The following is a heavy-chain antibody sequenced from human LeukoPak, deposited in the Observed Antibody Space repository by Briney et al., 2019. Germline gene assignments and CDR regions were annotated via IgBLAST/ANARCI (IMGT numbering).Heavy chain of an antibody. CDR3: ARVSSSWYQIDY. V-gene: IGHV3-23*01. CDR2: FSGTGDTT. CDR1: GFTFTSCA. J-gene: IGHJ4*02. D-gene: IGHD6-13*01. Sequence: AGGSLRLSCVASGFTFTSCAMSWVRQAPGKGLEWVSAFSGTGDTTYYADSVKGRFTISRDSSKNTLYLQMNSLTAEDTAVYYCARVSSSWYQIDYWDQGTLVTVSS.